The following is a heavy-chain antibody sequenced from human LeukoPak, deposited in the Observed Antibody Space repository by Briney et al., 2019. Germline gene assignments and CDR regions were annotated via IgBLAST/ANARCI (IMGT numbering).Heavy chain of an antibody. J-gene: IGHJ5*02. CDR2: INAGNGNT. CDR3: ARSSAAYYYDTGDWFDP. Sequence: ASVKVSCKASGYTFTSYAMHWVRQAPGQRLEWMGWINAGNGNTKYSQKLQGRVTMTTDTSTSTAYMELRSLRSDDTAVYYCARSSAAYYYDTGDWFDPWGQGTLVTVSS. CDR1: GYTFTSYA. V-gene: IGHV1-3*01. D-gene: IGHD3-22*01.